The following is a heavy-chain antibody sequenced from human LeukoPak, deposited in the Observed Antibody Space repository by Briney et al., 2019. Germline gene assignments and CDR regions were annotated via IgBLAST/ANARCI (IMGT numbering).Heavy chain of an antibody. J-gene: IGHJ4*02. D-gene: IGHD4-23*01. CDR1: GFNVSDNY. CDR2: IYSDDTT. V-gene: IGHV3-53*01. Sequence: GGSLRLSCAVSGFNVSDNYMSWVRQAPGKGLEGVSLIYSDDTTLYADSVKGRFTISRDISKNTLYLQMNSLRAEDTAMYYCARRAGGYSHPYDYWGQGILVTVSS. CDR3: ARRAGGYSHPYDY.